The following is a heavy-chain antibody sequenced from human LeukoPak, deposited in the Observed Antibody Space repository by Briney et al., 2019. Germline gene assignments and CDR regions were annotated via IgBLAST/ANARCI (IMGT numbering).Heavy chain of an antibody. V-gene: IGHV4-39*07. Sequence: SETLSLTCSVSGGSIRSGDHHWAWVRQPPGKGQEFIGSLDESGRPYYNRPLKSRVSISGDTSGKQFSLNLTSVTAADTAVYFCARDLGGYPFFMDVWGRGTTVIVSS. D-gene: IGHD2-15*01. CDR3: ARDLGGYPFFMDV. CDR1: GGSIRSGDHH. CDR2: LDESGRP. J-gene: IGHJ6*03.